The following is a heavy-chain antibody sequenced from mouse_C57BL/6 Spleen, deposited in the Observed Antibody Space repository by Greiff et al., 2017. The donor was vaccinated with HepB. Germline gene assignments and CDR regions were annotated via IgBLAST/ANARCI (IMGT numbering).Heavy chain of an antibody. CDR3: ARWALYGSSYAMDY. V-gene: IGHV1-54*01. CDR1: GYAFTNYL. Sequence: VQLQQSGAELVRPGTSVKVSCKASGYAFTNYLIEWVKQRPGQGLEWIGVINPGSGGTNYNEKFKGKATLTADKSSSTAYMQLSSLTSEDSAVYFCARWALYGSSYAMDYWGQGTSVTVSS. D-gene: IGHD1-1*01. CDR2: INPGSGGT. J-gene: IGHJ4*01.